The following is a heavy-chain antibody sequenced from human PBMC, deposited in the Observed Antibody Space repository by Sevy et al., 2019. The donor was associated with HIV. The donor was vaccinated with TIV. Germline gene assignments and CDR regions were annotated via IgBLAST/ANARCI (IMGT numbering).Heavy chain of an antibody. D-gene: IGHD2-8*01. V-gene: IGHV3-23*01. J-gene: IGHJ4*02. CDR3: AREGCTKPHDY. Sequence: GGSLRLSCAASGFDFSIYSMSWVRQAPGKGLEWVSTLSFGCGKINYADSVKGRFTMSRDNSKSSVYLQMNTMRVEDTAVYYCAREGCTKPHDYWGQGTLVTVSS. CDR1: GFDFSIYS. CDR2: LSFGCGKI.